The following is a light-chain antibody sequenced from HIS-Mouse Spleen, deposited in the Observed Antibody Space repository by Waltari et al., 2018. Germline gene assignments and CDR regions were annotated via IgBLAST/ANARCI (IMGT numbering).Light chain of an antibody. CDR3: QQYGSSPPVT. Sequence: EIVWTQSPGTLSLSPGERATLSCRASQSVSSSYLAWYEQKPGQAPRLLIYGASSSATGIPDRFSGSGSGTDFTLTISRLEPEDFAVYYCQQYGSSPPVTFGQGTRLEIK. CDR1: QSVSSSY. V-gene: IGKV3-20*01. CDR2: GAS. J-gene: IGKJ5*01.